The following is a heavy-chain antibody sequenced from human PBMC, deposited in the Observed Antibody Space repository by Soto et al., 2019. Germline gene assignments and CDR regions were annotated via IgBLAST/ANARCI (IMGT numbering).Heavy chain of an antibody. J-gene: IGHJ4*02. V-gene: IGHV1-69*01. CDR3: TSRTSNGYNR. CDR2: IIPIFNTP. D-gene: IGHD6-19*01. Sequence: QVQLVQSGAELKKPGSSVKVSCKSSGGSFSNSAVTWVRQAPGQGLEWMGGIIPIFNTPTYAQKFQGRVAFTADESTATAYMKLTSLTSEDTAVYYCTSRTSNGYNRWGQGTLVTVSS. CDR1: GGSFSNSA.